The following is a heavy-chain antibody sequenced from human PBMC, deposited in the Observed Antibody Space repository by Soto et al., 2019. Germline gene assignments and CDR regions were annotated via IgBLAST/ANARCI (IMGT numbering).Heavy chain of an antibody. J-gene: IGHJ5*02. Sequence: SETLSLTCTVSGGSISSGGYYWSWIRQHPGKGLEWIGYIYYSGSTYYNPSLKSRVTISVDTSKNQFSLKLSSVTAADTAVYYCARGAGGDYELGSGFRPPEGWLDLWGKGTPVTLA. CDR2: IYYSGST. CDR3: ARGAGGDYELGSGFRPPEGWLDL. V-gene: IGHV4-31*03. CDR1: GGSISSGGYY. D-gene: IGHD3-3*01.